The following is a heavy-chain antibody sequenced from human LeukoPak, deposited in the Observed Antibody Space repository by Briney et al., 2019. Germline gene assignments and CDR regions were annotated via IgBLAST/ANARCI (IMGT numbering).Heavy chain of an antibody. D-gene: IGHD3-22*01. CDR1: GFTFSNAW. V-gene: IGHV3-15*01. CDR3: TTGYYDSSGDFDY. J-gene: IGHJ4*02. Sequence: GGSLRLSCAASGFTFSNAWISWVRQAPGKGLEWVGRIKSKTDGGTTDYAAPVKGRFTISRDDSKNTLYLQMNSLKTEDTAVYYCTTGYYDSSGDFDYWGQGTLVTVSS. CDR2: IKSKTDGGTT.